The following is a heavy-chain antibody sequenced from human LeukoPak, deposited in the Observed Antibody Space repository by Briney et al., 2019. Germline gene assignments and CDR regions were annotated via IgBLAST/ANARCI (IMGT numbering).Heavy chain of an antibody. J-gene: IGHJ4*02. Sequence: GGSLRLSCAASGFSFNNYAMSWVRQTPGKGLEWVSAITGSGDDTYHADSVKGRFTISRDNSKNTLYLQMNSLRAEDTAVYYCAKGDSSSSGYFDYWGQGTLVTVSS. CDR1: GFSFNNYA. CDR2: ITGSGDDT. D-gene: IGHD6-6*01. CDR3: AKGDSSSSGYFDY. V-gene: IGHV3-23*01.